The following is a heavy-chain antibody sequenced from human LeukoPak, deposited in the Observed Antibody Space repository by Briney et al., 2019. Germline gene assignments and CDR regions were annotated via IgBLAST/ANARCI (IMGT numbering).Heavy chain of an antibody. J-gene: IGHJ5*02. Sequence: PSETLSLTCAVSGGSISSSNWWSWIRQPPGKGLEWIGEINHSGSTNYNPSLKSRVTISVDTSKNQFSLKLSSVTAADTAVYYCAREFYDSSGYYSVWFDPWGQGTLVTVSS. V-gene: IGHV4-4*02. CDR2: INHSGST. CDR3: AREFYDSSGYYSVWFDP. CDR1: GGSISSSNW. D-gene: IGHD3-22*01.